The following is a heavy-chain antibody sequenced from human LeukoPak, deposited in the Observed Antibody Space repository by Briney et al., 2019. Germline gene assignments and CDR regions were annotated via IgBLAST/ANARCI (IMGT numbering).Heavy chain of an antibody. CDR1: GGSISSGSYY. D-gene: IGHD3-22*01. Sequence: SETLSLTCTVSGGSISSGSYYWSWIRQPPGKGLEWIGYIYYSGSTNYNPSLKSRVTISVDTSKNQFSLKLSSVTAAGTAVYYCARQGSSGYYNYWGQGTLVTVSS. J-gene: IGHJ4*02. CDR2: IYYSGST. CDR3: ARQGSSGYYNY. V-gene: IGHV4-61*01.